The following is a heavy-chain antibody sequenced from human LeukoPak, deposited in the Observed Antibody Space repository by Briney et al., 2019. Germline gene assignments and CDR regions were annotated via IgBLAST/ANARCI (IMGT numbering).Heavy chain of an antibody. J-gene: IGHJ5*02. Sequence: PSETLSLTCAVYGGSFSGHSWSWIRQPPGKGLEWIGEINPSGNIKYNPSLKSRVTLSVDTSKNQFSLKLSSVTAADTAVYYCAREKFRPNKKYGWFNPWGQGTLVTVSS. D-gene: IGHD2-8*01. CDR2: INPSGNI. V-gene: IGHV4-34*01. CDR3: AREKFRPNKKYGWFNP. CDR1: GGSFSGHS.